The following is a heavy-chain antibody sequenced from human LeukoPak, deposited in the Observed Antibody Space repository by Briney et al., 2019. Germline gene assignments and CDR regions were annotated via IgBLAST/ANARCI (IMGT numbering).Heavy chain of an antibody. CDR1: RFTFSTHA. V-gene: IGHV3-30-3*01. D-gene: IGHD6-19*01. Sequence: PGGSLRLSCAASRFTFSTHAMHWVRQASGKGLEWVAVISYDGSNKYYADSVKGRFTISRDNFKNTLYLQMNSLRAEDTAVYYCAREEQAVALDYWGQGTLVTVSS. CDR2: ISYDGSNK. J-gene: IGHJ4*02. CDR3: AREEQAVALDY.